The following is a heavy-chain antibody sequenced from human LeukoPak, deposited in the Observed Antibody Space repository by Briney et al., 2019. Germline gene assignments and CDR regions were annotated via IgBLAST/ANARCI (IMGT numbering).Heavy chain of an antibody. V-gene: IGHV1-2*02. CDR2: INPNSGGP. J-gene: IGHJ5*02. CDR1: GYTFTGYY. CDR3: ARSSSPHGNWFDP. D-gene: IGHD6-6*01. Sequence: ASVKVSCKASGYTFTGYYMHWVRQAPGQGLEWMGWINPNSGGPNYAQKFQGRVTMTRDTSISTAYMELSRLRSDDTAVYYCARSSSPHGNWFDPWGQGTLVTVSS.